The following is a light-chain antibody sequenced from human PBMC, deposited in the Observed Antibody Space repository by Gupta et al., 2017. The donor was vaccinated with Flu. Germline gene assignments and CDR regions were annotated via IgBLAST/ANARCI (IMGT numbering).Light chain of an antibody. CDR2: KVS. CDR1: QSINNW. J-gene: IGKJ1*01. Sequence: DIQMTQSPSTLSASVGDTVSNTCRTSQSINNWLAWYQQKPGKAPKVLIFKVSTLESGVPPRFSGSGSGTEFTLTITSLQPDDFATYYCQHYNNYPWTFGQGTKVEIK. V-gene: IGKV1-5*03. CDR3: QHYNNYPWT.